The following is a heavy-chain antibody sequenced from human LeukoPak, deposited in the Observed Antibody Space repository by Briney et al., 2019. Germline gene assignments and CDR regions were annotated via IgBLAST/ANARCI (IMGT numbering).Heavy chain of an antibody. J-gene: IGHJ4*02. CDR2: ITASGGST. CDR3: AKGLGFWSGYYTPFDY. D-gene: IGHD3-3*01. V-gene: IGHV3-23*01. Sequence: GGSLRLSCAASGFTFSSYAMSWVRQTPGKGLEWVSGITASGGSTYHADSVEGRFTISRDNSINTLNLQMNNLRAEDTAIYYCAKGLGFWSGYYTPFDYWGQGSSVTVSS. CDR1: GFTFSSYA.